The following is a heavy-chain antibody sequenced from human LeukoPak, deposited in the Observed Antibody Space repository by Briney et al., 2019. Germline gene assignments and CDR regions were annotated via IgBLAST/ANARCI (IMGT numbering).Heavy chain of an antibody. CDR3: ARGASGSCLGNFDY. Sequence: ASETLSLTCTVSGYSISSGYHWGWIRQPPGKGLEWIGSIYHSGSTYYNPSLKSRVTISVDTSKNQFSLKLSSVTAADTAVYYCARGASGSCLGNFDYWGQGTLVTVSS. CDR1: GYSISSGYH. D-gene: IGHD2-15*01. V-gene: IGHV4-38-2*02. CDR2: IYHSGST. J-gene: IGHJ4*02.